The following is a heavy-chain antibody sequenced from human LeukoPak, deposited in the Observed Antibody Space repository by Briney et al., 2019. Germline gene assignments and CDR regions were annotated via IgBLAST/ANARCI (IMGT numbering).Heavy chain of an antibody. CDR1: RFTFSNYG. J-gene: IGHJ4*02. D-gene: IGHD3-3*01. CDR3: ARGVPYDSWSGPHYSDY. V-gene: IGHV3-7*01. Sequence: PGGSLRLSCAASRFTFSNYGVNWVRQAPGKGLEWVAHIKQDGSQEYYVDSVKGRFTISRDSAKNSLYLQMNSLRAEDTAVYYCARGVPYDSWSGPHYSDYWGQGTLVAVSS. CDR2: IKQDGSQE.